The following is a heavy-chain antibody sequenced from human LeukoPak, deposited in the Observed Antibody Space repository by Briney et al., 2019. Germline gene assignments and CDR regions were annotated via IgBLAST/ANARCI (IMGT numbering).Heavy chain of an antibody. V-gene: IGHV3-7*01. Sequence: GSLRLSCAASEFTFSSYWMSWVRQAPGKGLEWVANIKQDGGEKYYLDSVKGRFTVSRDNAKNSLYLQMNSLRAEDTAVYYCARVGARQVLENWGQGTLVTVSS. CDR1: EFTFSSYW. CDR3: ARVGARQVLEN. CDR2: IKQDGGEK. J-gene: IGHJ4*02. D-gene: IGHD2/OR15-2a*01.